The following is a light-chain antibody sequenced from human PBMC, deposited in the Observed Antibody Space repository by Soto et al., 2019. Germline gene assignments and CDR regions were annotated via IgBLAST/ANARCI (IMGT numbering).Light chain of an antibody. CDR2: EVI. CDR1: SNDVGAYNS. J-gene: IGLJ1*01. CDR3: SSYTDSSTYV. Sequence: QSVLTQPASVSGSPGQSITISCTGTSNDVGAYNSVSWYQQHPGKAPKLILYEVINRPSGVSSRISGSKSGNTASLTISGLQAEDEDDYYCSSYTDSSTYVFGTGTKLTVL. V-gene: IGLV2-14*01.